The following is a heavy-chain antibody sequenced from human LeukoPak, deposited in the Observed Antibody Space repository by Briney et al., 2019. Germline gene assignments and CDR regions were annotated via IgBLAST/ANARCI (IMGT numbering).Heavy chain of an antibody. J-gene: IGHJ4*02. CDR2: ISYDGSNK. CDR3: ARDYDLSGGYFDY. CDR1: GFTFSSYG. Sequence: PGGSLRLSCAASGFTFSSYGMHWVRQAPGKGLEWVAVISYDGSNKYYADSVKGRFTISRDNSKNTLYLQMNSLRAEDTAVYYCARDYDLSGGYFDYWGQGTLVTVSS. D-gene: IGHD3-3*01. V-gene: IGHV3-30*03.